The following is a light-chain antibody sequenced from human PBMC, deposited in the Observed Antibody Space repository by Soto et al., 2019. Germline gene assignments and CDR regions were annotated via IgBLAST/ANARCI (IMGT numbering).Light chain of an antibody. V-gene: IGKV1-39*01. J-gene: IGKJ1*01. Sequence: DIQMTQSPSSLSASVRDRVTITCRASQSISTYLNWYQQKPGKVPKLLIYAASTLQSGVPSRFRGSGSGTDFTLTFSSLQPEDFATYYCQQSYNSPWTFAQGTKVEIK. CDR1: QSISTY. CDR2: AAS. CDR3: QQSYNSPWT.